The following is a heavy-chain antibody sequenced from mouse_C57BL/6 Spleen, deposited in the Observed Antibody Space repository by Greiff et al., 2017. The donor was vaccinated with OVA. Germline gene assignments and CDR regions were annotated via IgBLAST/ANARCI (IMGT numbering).Heavy chain of an antibody. Sequence: QVQLKQSGPELVKPGASVKISCKASGYSFTSYYIHWVKQRPGQGLEWIGWIYPGSGNTKYNEKFKGKATLTADTSSSTAYMQLSSLTSEDSAVYYCAREGLGRCDYWGQGTTLTVSS. V-gene: IGHV1-66*01. J-gene: IGHJ2*01. D-gene: IGHD4-1*01. CDR1: GYSFTSYY. CDR2: IYPGSGNT. CDR3: AREGLGRCDY.